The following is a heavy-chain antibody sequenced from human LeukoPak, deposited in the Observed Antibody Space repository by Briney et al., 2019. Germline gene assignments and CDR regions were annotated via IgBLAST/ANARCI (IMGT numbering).Heavy chain of an antibody. J-gene: IGHJ6*02. CDR1: GFTVSSNY. CDR2: IYSGGST. V-gene: IGHV3-53*01. Sequence: GGSLRLSCAASGFTVSSNYMSWVRQAPGKGLEWVAVIYSGGSTYYEDSAKSRFTISRDNSKNTLYLQMNSLRAEDTAVYYCARIVGSNDYYGMDVWGQGTTVTVSS. CDR3: ARIVGSNDYYGMDV. D-gene: IGHD2-15*01.